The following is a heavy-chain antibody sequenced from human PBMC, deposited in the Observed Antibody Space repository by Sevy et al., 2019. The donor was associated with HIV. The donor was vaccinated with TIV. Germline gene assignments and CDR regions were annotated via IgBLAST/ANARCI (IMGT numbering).Heavy chain of an antibody. D-gene: IGHD3-10*01. J-gene: IGHJ5*02. CDR2: ISSSSTI. CDR1: GFTLSSYS. CDR3: ARGRGSYGSGSYWFDP. V-gene: IGHV3-48*02. Sequence: GGSLRLSCAASGFTLSSYSMNWVRQAPGKGLEWVSYISSSSTIYYADSVKGRFTISRDNAKNSLYLQMNSLRDEDTAVYYCARGRGSYGSGSYWFDPWGQGTLVTVSS.